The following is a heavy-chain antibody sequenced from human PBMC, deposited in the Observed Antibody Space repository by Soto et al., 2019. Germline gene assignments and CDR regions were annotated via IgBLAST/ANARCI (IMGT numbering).Heavy chain of an antibody. J-gene: IGHJ6*02. CDR2: ISGSGGSA. CDR1: VFTFSSYA. V-gene: IGHV3-23*01. CDR3: ARVPPRYYYYGMDV. Sequence: GGSLRLSCAASVFTFSSYAMSWVRQAPGKGLEWVSAISGSGGSAYYADSVKGRFTISRDNSKNTLYLQMNSLRAEDTAVYYCARVPPRYYYYGMDVWGQGTTVTVSS.